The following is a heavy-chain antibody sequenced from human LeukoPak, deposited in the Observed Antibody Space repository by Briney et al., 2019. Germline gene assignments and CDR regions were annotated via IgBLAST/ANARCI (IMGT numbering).Heavy chain of an antibody. CDR1: GGTFSSYA. V-gene: IGHV1-69*05. Sequence: ASEKVSCKASGGTFSSYAISWVRQAPGQGLEWMGGIIPIFGTANYAQKFQGRVTITTDESTSTAYMELSSLRSDDTAVYYCARDNYAGANWFDPWGQGTLVTVSS. CDR2: IIPIFGTA. J-gene: IGHJ5*02. D-gene: IGHD1-7*01. CDR3: ARDNYAGANWFDP.